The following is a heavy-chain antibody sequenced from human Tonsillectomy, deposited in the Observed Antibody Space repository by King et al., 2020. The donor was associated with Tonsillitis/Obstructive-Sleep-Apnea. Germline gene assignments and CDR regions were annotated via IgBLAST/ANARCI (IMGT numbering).Heavy chain of an antibody. D-gene: IGHD3-22*01. CDR2: VTPFNGNT. V-gene: IGHV1-45*02. Sequence: QLVQSGAEVKETGSSVKVSCKASRYTFTYRYLHWVRQAPGQALEWMGWVTPFNGNTNYAQKFQDRVTITRDRSMSTAYMELSSLRSEDTAMYFCAHTYDGSGSFDYWGQGTLVTVSS. CDR1: RYTFTYRY. CDR3: AHTYDGSGSFDY. J-gene: IGHJ4*02.